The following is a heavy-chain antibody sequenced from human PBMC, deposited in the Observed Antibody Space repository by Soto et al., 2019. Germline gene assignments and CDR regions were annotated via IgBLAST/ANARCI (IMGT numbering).Heavy chain of an antibody. CDR3: VRDPRNLGFDP. V-gene: IGHV3-11*01. Sequence: GGSLRLSCAASGFSVSGYYMCWVRQRPGEGPEWISCISGSGTSMAYADSVKGRFTVSRDNAKNSLHLQMNSLRDDDTAVYYCVRDPRNLGFDPWGQGTLVTVSS. CDR1: GFSVSGYY. CDR2: ISGSGTSM. J-gene: IGHJ5*02.